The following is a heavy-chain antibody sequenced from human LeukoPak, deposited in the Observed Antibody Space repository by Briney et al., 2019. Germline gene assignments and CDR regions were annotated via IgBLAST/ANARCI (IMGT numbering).Heavy chain of an antibody. V-gene: IGHV1-2*06. CDR2: INPNSGGT. CDR3: ARLYGSGSYYNFHYFDY. D-gene: IGHD3-10*01. CDR1: GYTFTGYY. J-gene: IGHJ4*02. Sequence: GPSAKVSCKASGYTFTGYYMNWVRQAPGQGLEWIGRINPNSGGTNYAQKFQGRVTMTRDTSISTAYMELSRLRSDDTAVYYCARLYGSGSYYNFHYFDYWGQGTLVTVSS.